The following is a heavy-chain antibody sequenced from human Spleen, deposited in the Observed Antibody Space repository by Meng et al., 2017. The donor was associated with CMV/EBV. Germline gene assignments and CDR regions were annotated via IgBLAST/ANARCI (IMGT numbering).Heavy chain of an antibody. CDR1: NYSINNGHY. J-gene: IGHJ4*02. CDR2: IYHSGST. Sequence: GSLRLSCTVSNYSINNGHYWGWIRQPPGKGLEWIGNIYHSGSTYYNLSLKSRVTISVDTSKNQFSLKLSSVTAADTAVYYCARVKLQYYFDYWGQGTLVTVSS. D-gene: IGHD1-1*01. CDR3: ARVKLQYYFDY. V-gene: IGHV4-38-2*02.